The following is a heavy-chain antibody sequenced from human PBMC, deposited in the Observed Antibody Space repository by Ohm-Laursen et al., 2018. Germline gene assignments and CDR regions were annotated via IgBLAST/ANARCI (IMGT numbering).Heavy chain of an antibody. V-gene: IGHV1-8*01. J-gene: IGHJ5*02. CDR3: ARGYSSIWSFDP. CDR2: MNPNSGNT. Sequence: ASVKVSCKASGYTFTSYDIKWVRQATGQGLEWMGWMNPNSGNTGYAQKFQGRVTMTRNTSISTAYMELSSLRSEDTAVYYCARGYSSIWSFDPWGQGTLVTVSS. CDR1: GYTFTSYD. D-gene: IGHD6-13*01.